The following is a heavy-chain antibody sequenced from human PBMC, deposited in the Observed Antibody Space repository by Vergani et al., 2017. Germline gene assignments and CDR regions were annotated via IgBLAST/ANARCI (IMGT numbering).Heavy chain of an antibody. CDR2: MYHSGST. CDR1: GRSMSGYY. V-gene: IGHV4-59*01. J-gene: IGHJ5*02. D-gene: IGHD3-10*01. Sequence: QVRLQESGPGLVKPSETLSLTCSVSGRSMSGYYWSWIRQPPGKELEWIGYMYHSGSTTYNPSLETAVSISGDTSKNQFSLKLNSLTAADTAVYYCGRVADFYGLGSRLLDLWGQGILVTVSS. CDR3: GRVADFYGLGSRLLDL.